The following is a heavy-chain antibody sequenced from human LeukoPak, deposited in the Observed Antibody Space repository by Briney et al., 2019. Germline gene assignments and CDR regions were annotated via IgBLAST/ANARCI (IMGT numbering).Heavy chain of an antibody. D-gene: IGHD1-1*01. CDR1: GFTFSSYG. V-gene: IGHV3-30*03. J-gene: IGHJ5*02. CDR3: ATELAFPGTFDP. Sequence: GRSLRLSCAASGFTFSSYGTHWVRQAPGKGLEWVAVISYDGSNKYYADSVKGRFTISRDNSKDTFSLQLNGLRAVDSGVYYCATELAFPGTFDPWGQGTLVIVSS. CDR2: ISYDGSNK.